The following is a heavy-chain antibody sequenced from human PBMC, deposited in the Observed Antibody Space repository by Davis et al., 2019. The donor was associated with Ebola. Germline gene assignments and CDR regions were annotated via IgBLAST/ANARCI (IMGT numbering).Heavy chain of an antibody. D-gene: IGHD2-21*01. V-gene: IGHV1-8*01. CDR1: GYTFTSYD. J-gene: IGHJ6*02. CDR2: MNPNSGNT. Sequence: ASVKVSCKASGYTFTSYDINWVRQATGQGLEWMGWMNPNSGNTGYAQKFQGRVTMTRNTSISTAYMELSSLGSEDTAVYYCAASVDSRGGMDVWGQGTTVTVSS. CDR3: AASVDSRGGMDV.